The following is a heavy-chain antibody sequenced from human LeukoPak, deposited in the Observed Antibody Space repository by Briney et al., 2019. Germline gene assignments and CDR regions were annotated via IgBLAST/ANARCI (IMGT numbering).Heavy chain of an antibody. J-gene: IGHJ5*01. CDR3: AKDLSGIYSNGFDS. Sequence: GGSLRLSCAASGFTFSSHGMHWVRQAPGKGLEWVAFIRSDGGNKYHADSVKGRFTISRDNSKNTVYLQMNSLRAEDTAVYYCAKDLSGIYSNGFDSWGQGTQVTVSS. V-gene: IGHV3-30*02. CDR2: IRSDGGNK. CDR1: GFTFSSHG. D-gene: IGHD1-26*01.